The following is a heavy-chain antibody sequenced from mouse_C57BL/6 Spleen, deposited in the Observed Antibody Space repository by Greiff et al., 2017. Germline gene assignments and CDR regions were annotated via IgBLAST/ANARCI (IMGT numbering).Heavy chain of an antibody. CDR1: GYAFSSSW. J-gene: IGHJ1*03. CDR2: IYPGDGDT. D-gene: IGHD2-1*01. CDR3: ARSRGNYGHWYFDV. Sequence: VQLQQSGPELVKPGASVKISCKASGYAFSSSWMNWVKQRPGKGLEWIGRIYPGDGDTNYNGKFKGKATLTADKSSSTAYMQLSSLTSEDSAVYFCARSRGNYGHWYFDVWGTGTTVTVSS. V-gene: IGHV1-82*01.